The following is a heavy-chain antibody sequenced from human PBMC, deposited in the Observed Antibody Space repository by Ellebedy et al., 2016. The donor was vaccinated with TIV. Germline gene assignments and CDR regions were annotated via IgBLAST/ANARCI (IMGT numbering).Heavy chain of an antibody. CDR2: IGTAGDT. J-gene: IGHJ6*02. CDR3: ARGEQQLVSGYYYYCGMDV. D-gene: IGHD6-13*01. CDR1: GFTFSSYD. V-gene: IGHV3-13*01. Sequence: GESLKISCAASGFTFSSYDMHWVRQPTGKGLELVSAIGTAGDTYYPGSVKGRFTISRDNAKNSLYLKMNSLRAGDTAVYYCARGEQQLVSGYYYYCGMDVWGQGTTVTVSS.